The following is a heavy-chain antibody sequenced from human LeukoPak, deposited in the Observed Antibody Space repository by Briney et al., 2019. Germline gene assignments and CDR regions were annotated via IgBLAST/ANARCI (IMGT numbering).Heavy chain of an antibody. V-gene: IGHV3-48*03. CDR3: SRGLHSSSFYYYYMDV. CDR2: ISSSGSTI. J-gene: IGHJ6*03. Sequence: GGSLRLSCAASGFTFSSYEMNWVRQAPGKGLEWVSYISSSGSTIYYADSVKGRFTISRDNAKNSLYLQMNSLRAEDTAVYYCSRGLHSSSFYYYYMDVWGKGTTVTVSS. CDR1: GFTFSSYE. D-gene: IGHD6-13*01.